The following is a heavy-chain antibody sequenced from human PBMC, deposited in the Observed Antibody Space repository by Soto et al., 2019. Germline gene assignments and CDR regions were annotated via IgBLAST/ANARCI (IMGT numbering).Heavy chain of an antibody. Sequence: EVQQVESGGGLVQPGRSLRLSCAASGFTFDDYATHWVRQAPGKGLEWVSGISWNSGSIGYADSVKGRFTISRDNAKNSLYLQMNSLRAEDTALYYCAKDGEEQLELAAFDIWGQRTMVTVSS. D-gene: IGHD6-6*01. CDR1: GFTFDDYA. CDR2: ISWNSGSI. CDR3: AKDGEEQLELAAFDI. J-gene: IGHJ3*02. V-gene: IGHV3-9*01.